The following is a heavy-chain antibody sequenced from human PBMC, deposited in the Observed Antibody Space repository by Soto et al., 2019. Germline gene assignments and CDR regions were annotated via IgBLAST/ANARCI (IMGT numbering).Heavy chain of an antibody. CDR3: ARDVGMCEIDP. CDR1: GGSISSSSYY. J-gene: IGHJ5*02. V-gene: IGHV4-39*02. CDR2: IYYSGST. Sequence: SETLSLTCTVSGGSISSSSYYWGWIRQPPGKGLEWIGSIYYSGSTYYNPSLKSRVTISVDTSKNQFSLKLSSVTAADTAVYYCARDVGMCEIDPWGQGTLVTVSS.